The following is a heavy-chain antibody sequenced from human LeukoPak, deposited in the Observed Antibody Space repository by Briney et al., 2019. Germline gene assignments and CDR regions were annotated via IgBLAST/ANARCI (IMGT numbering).Heavy chain of an antibody. CDR3: ARGLLDRSSSQYYFDY. CDR1: SGSFSGYY. V-gene: IGHV4-34*01. Sequence: SETLSLTCAVYSGSFSGYYWSWIRQPPGKGLEWIGEINHSGSTNYNPSLKSRVTISVDTSKNQFSLKLSSVTAADTAVYYCARGLLDRSSSQYYFDYWGQGTLVTVSS. CDR2: INHSGST. D-gene: IGHD6-6*01. J-gene: IGHJ4*02.